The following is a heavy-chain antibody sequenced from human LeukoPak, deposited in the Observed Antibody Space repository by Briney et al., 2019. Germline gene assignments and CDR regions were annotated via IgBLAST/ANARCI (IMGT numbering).Heavy chain of an antibody. CDR3: AREGDSSGYYSDAFDI. CDR1: GFTFSSYS. V-gene: IGHV3-21*01. J-gene: IGHJ3*02. Sequence: GGSLRLSCAAPGFTFSSYSMNWVRQAPGKGLEWVSSISSSSSYIYYADSVKGRFTISRDNAKNSLYLQMNSLRAEDTAVYYCAREGDSSGYYSDAFDIWGQGTMVTVSS. D-gene: IGHD3-22*01. CDR2: ISSSSSYI.